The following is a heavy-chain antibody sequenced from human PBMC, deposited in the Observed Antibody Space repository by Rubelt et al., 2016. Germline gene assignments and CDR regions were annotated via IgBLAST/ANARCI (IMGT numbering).Heavy chain of an antibody. CDR1: SGSIISSNW. CDR2: TFHSGST. CDR3: ARRGRYSSSWWLDP. D-gene: IGHD6-6*01. J-gene: IGHJ5*02. V-gene: IGHV4-4*02. Sequence: QVRLQESGPGLVKPSGTLSLTCSVYSGSIISSNWWSWVRQTPGKGLEWIGETFHSGSTNYNPSLNSRVTISLDKSRNRFALKLTSVTAADTAIYYCARRGRYSSSWWLDPWGQGTLVTVSS.